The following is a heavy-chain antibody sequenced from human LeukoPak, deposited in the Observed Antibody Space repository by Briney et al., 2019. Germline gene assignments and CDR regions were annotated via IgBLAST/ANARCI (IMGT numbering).Heavy chain of an antibody. J-gene: IGHJ3*02. Sequence: SVKVSCKASGGTLSSYAISWVRQAPGQGLEWMGRIIPIFGTANYAQKFQGRVTITTDESTSTAYMELSSLRSEDTAVYYCAGGPYGDYYAFDIWGQGTMVTVSS. CDR3: AGGPYGDYYAFDI. CDR1: GGTLSSYA. D-gene: IGHD4-17*01. V-gene: IGHV1-69*05. CDR2: IIPIFGTA.